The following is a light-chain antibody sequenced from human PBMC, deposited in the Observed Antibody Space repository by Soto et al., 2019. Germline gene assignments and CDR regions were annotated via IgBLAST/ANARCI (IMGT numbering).Light chain of an antibody. CDR1: ESVNSR. V-gene: IGKV1-5*03. J-gene: IGKJ1*01. Sequence: DIQLTQSPPTLSASVGDRVTITCRATESVNSRVAWYQQKSGQAPKLLIYQVSTLESGVPSRFSGSGSATEFTLTISSLQPDDSATYYCQHYSSSFVTFGQGTTVEI. CDR3: QHYSSSFVT. CDR2: QVS.